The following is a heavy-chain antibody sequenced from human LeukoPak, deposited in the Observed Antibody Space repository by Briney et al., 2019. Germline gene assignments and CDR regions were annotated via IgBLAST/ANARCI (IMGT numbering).Heavy chain of an antibody. CDR1: GFTFSSYS. CDR2: INSDGRST. Sequence: GGSLRLSCAVSGFTFSSYSMHWVRQAPGKGLVWVSHINSDGRSTHYVDSVKGRFTISRDNAKNTLYLQMNSLRPEDTAVYYCATELREGYWGQGTLVTVSS. CDR3: ATELREGY. J-gene: IGHJ4*02. D-gene: IGHD3-10*01. V-gene: IGHV3-74*01.